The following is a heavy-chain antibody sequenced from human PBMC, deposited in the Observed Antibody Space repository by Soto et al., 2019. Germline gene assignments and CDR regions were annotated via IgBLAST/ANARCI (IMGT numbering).Heavy chain of an antibody. V-gene: IGHV3-30*18. J-gene: IGHJ1*01. Sequence: QVQLVESGGGVVQPGRSLRLSCAASGFTFSSYGMHWVRQAPGKGLEWVAVISYDGSNKYYADSVKGRFTISRDNSKNTLYLQMNSLRAEDTAVYYCAKWVRSDYGDYSEYFQHWGQGNLVTVSS. CDR2: ISYDGSNK. CDR1: GFTFSSYG. D-gene: IGHD4-17*01. CDR3: AKWVRSDYGDYSEYFQH.